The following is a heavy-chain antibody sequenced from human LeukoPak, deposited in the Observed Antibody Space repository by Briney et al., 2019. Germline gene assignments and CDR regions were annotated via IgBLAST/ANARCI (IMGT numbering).Heavy chain of an antibody. CDR1: GFTFSRYS. D-gene: IGHD4-17*01. CDR3: ARLGSGATVDDTFDI. Sequence: GESLRLSCAASGFTFSRYSMNWVRQAPGKGLEWVSSISSTSSHIYYADSMKGRFTISRENAKNSLYLQMNSLGVDDTAVYYCARLGSGATVDDTFDIWGQGTMVTVSS. J-gene: IGHJ3*02. V-gene: IGHV3-21*01. CDR2: ISSTSSHI.